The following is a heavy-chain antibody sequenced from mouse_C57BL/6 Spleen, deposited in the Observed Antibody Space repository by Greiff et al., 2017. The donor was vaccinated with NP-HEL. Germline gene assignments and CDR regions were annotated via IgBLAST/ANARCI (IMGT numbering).Heavy chain of an antibody. Sequence: EVQLQQSGAELVKPGASVKLSCTASGFNIKDYYMHWVKQRTEQGLEWIGRIDPEDGETKYAQKFQGKATITADTSSNTAYLQLSSLTSEDTAVYYCARTYDYDKGYAMDYWGQGTSVTVSS. CDR1: GFNIKDYY. D-gene: IGHD2-4*01. CDR3: ARTYDYDKGYAMDY. V-gene: IGHV14-2*01. CDR2: IDPEDGET. J-gene: IGHJ4*01.